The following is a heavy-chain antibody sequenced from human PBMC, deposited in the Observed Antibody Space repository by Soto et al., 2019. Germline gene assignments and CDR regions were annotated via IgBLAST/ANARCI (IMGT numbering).Heavy chain of an antibody. CDR2: INAGNGNT. V-gene: IGHV1-3*01. J-gene: IGHJ4*02. Sequence: ASVKVSCKASGYTFTSYAMHWVRQAPGQRLEWMGWINAGNGNTKYSQKFQGRVTITRDTSASSAYMELSSLRSEDTAVYYCARDSGMGVYYYFDYWGQGTLVTVSS. CDR3: ARDSGMGVYYYFDY. CDR1: GYTFTSYA. D-gene: IGHD3-10*01.